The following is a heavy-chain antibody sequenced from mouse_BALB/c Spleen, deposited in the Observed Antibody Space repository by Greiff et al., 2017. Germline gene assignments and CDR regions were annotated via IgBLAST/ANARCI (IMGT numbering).Heavy chain of an antibody. CDR2: IWGDGST. CDR3: AKPGGYYVSYAMDY. D-gene: IGHD2-3*01. CDR1: GFSLTNSG. Sequence: VQRVESGPGLVAPSQSLSITCTVSGFSLTNSGVHWVRQSPGKGLEWLGVIWGDGSTNYNSAFKSRLSISKDNSKSQVFLKMNSLQTDDTARYYCAKPGGYYVSYAMDYWGQGTSVTVSS. V-gene: IGHV2-6-6*01. J-gene: IGHJ4*01.